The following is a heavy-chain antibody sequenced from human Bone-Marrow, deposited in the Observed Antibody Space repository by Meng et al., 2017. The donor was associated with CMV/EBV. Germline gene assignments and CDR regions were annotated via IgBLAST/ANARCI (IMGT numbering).Heavy chain of an antibody. CDR2: INHSGST. Sequence: QVPVPQWRAGLLKPSGTLSLTCAVYGGSFSGYYWSWIRQPPGKGLEWIGEINHSGSTNYNPSLKSRVTISVDTSKNQFSLKLSSVTAADTAVYYCARKSTYSSSWYVSKWGQGTLVTVSS. D-gene: IGHD6-13*01. CDR1: GGSFSGYY. V-gene: IGHV4-34*01. CDR3: ARKSTYSSSWYVSK. J-gene: IGHJ4*02.